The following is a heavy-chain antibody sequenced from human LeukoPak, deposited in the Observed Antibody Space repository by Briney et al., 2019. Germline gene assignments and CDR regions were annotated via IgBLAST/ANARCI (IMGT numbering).Heavy chain of an antibody. Sequence: SVKVSCKASGGTFSSYAIRWVRQAPGQGLEWMGGIIPIFGTANYAQKFQGRVTITADESTSTAYMELSSLRSEDTAVYYCAAVVPAVMGYFDYWGQGTLVTVSS. J-gene: IGHJ4*02. CDR1: GGTFSSYA. CDR3: AAVVPAVMGYFDY. D-gene: IGHD2-2*01. V-gene: IGHV1-69*13. CDR2: IIPIFGTA.